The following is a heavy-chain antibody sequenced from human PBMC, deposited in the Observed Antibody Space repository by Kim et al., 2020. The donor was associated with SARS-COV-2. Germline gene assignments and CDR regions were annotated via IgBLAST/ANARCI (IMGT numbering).Heavy chain of an antibody. CDR3: ARRRRDGHNFDY. Sequence: SETLSLTCTVSGGSISSSSYHWGWIRQPPGKGLEWIGSIYYSGSTYYNPSLKSRVTISVDTSKNQFSLKLSSVTAADTAVYYCARRRRDGHNFDYWGQGT. CDR2: IYYSGST. CDR1: GGSISSSSYH. D-gene: IGHD3-10*01. J-gene: IGHJ4*02. V-gene: IGHV4-39*01.